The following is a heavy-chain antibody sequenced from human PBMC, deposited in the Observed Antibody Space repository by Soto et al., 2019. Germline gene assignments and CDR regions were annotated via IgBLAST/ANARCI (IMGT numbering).Heavy chain of an antibody. J-gene: IGHJ4*02. CDR3: ARLGYDSSASYDDLDY. V-gene: IGHV4-39*01. CDR1: GGSISSSSYY. CDR2: IHQSGTT. Sequence: PSETLSLTCTVSGGSISSSSYYWGWIRPPPGKGLEWIGSIHQSGTTHYNPSLKSRVTISVDTSKSQFSLTLSFVTATDTAVYYCARLGYDSSASYDDLDYWGQGTLVTVSS. D-gene: IGHD3-22*01.